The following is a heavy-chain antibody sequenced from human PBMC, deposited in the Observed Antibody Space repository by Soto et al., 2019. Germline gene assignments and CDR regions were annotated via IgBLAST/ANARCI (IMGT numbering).Heavy chain of an antibody. CDR1: GFSLSTSGVG. CDR2: IYWDDDN. J-gene: IGHJ3*02. CDR3: SHTPTMIVAFGI. D-gene: IGHD3-22*01. Sequence: QITLKESGPTLVKPTQTLTLTCTFSGFSLSTSGVGVGWIRQPPGKALEWLALIYWDDDNRYSPSLKSRLTITKDTSKNHVVLTITNMDPVDTATYYCSHTPTMIVAFGIWGQGTMVTVSS. V-gene: IGHV2-5*02.